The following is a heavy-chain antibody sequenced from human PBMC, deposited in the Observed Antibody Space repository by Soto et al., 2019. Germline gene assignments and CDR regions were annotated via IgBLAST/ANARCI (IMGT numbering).Heavy chain of an antibody. Sequence: ASVNVSCKASGYTFTRYKFHWLRPAPGQGLEGMAIINPSDRNTYYVQKFEGRVTLTKDTSTSTGYMELTSLRSDDTAVYYCARVRGGGSEYFFDYWGQGTLVTVSS. D-gene: IGHD2-15*01. V-gene: IGHV1-46*01. CDR2: INPSDRNT. CDR3: ARVRGGGSEYFFDY. CDR1: GYTFTRYK. J-gene: IGHJ4*02.